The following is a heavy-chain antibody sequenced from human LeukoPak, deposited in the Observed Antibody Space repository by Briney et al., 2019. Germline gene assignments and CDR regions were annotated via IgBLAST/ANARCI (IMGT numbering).Heavy chain of an antibody. CDR1: GFTFSSYG. D-gene: IGHD5-24*01. Sequence: GGSLRLSCAASGFTFSSYGMSWVRQAPGKGLEWVSAVSGSGGSTYYADSVKGRFTISRDNSKNTLYLQMNSLRAEDTAVYYCAKEGQGMATITPDYWGQGTLVTVSS. CDR3: AKEGQGMATITPDY. J-gene: IGHJ4*02. V-gene: IGHV3-23*01. CDR2: VSGSGGST.